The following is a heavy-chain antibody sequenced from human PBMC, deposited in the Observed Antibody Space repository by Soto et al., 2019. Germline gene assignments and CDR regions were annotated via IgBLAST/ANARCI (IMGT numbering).Heavy chain of an antibody. V-gene: IGHV1-69*04. CDR3: ARDRRITIFGVVIGGPPFDY. CDR2: IIPILGIA. D-gene: IGHD3-3*01. CDR1: GGTFSSYT. J-gene: IGHJ4*02. Sequence: SVKVSCKASGGTFSSYTISWVRQAPGQGLEWMGRIIPILGIANYAQKFQGRVTITADKSTSTAYMELSSLRSEDTAVYYCARDRRITIFGVVIGGPPFDYWGQGTLVTVSS.